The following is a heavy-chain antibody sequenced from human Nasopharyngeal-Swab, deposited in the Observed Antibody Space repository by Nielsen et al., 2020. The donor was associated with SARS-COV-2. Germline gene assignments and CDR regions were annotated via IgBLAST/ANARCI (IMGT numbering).Heavy chain of an antibody. Sequence: SGPTLVKPTETLTLTCTVSGFSLSNARMGVSWIRQPPGKALEWLAHIFSNDEKSYSTSLKSRLTISKDTSKSQVVLTMTNIDPVDTATYYCARIGWELLCDYWGQGTLVTVSS. CDR1: GFSLSNARMG. D-gene: IGHD1-26*01. V-gene: IGHV2-26*01. J-gene: IGHJ4*02. CDR3: ARIGWELLCDY. CDR2: IFSNDEK.